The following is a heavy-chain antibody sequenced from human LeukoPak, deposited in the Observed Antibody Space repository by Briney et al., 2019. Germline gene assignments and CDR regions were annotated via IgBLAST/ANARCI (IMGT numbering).Heavy chain of an antibody. J-gene: IGHJ4*02. D-gene: IGHD3-22*01. Sequence: ESGPALVKPTQTLTLTCTFSGFSLSTSGMCVSWIRQPPGKALEWLARIDWDDDKYYGTSLKTRLTISKDTSKNQVVFTMTNMDPVDTATYYCARIGYYDSSGYYYDHFDYWGQGTLVTVSS. CDR1: GFSLSTSGMC. V-gene: IGHV2-70*11. CDR2: IDWDDDK. CDR3: ARIGYYDSSGYYYDHFDY.